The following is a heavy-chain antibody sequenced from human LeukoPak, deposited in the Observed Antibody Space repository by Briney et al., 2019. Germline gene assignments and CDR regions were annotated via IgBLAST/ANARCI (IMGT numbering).Heavy chain of an antibody. CDR1: GGSVSSGSYY. J-gene: IGHJ4*02. Sequence: SETLSLTCTVSGGSVSSGSYYWSWIRQPPGKGLEWIGYIYYSGSTNYNPSLKSRVTISVDTSKNQSSLKLSSVTAADTAVYYCASVFSSSWKSDYWGQGTLVTVSS. V-gene: IGHV4-61*01. CDR3: ASVFSSSWKSDY. D-gene: IGHD6-13*01. CDR2: IYYSGST.